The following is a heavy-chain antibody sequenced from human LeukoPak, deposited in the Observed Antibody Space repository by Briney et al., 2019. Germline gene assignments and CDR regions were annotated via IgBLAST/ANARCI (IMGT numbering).Heavy chain of an antibody. D-gene: IGHD1-1*01. CDR2: IIPILGIA. CDR1: GGTFSSYT. CDR3: ARVPPNVYYGMDV. V-gene: IGHV1-69*02. Sequence: GASVKVSCKASGGTFSSYTISWVRQAPGQRLEWMGRIIPILGIANYAQKFQGSVTITADKSTSTAYMELSSLRSEDTAVYYCARVPPNVYYGMDVWGQGTTVTVSS. J-gene: IGHJ6*02.